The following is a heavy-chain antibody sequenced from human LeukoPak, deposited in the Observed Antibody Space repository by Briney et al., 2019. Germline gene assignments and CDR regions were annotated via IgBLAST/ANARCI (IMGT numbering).Heavy chain of an antibody. CDR1: GGSISSNNYY. V-gene: IGHV4-39*07. Sequence: SETLSLTCTVSGGSISSNNYYWGWIRQPPGKGLEWIGSISYSGSTYYNPSLKSRVTISVDTSKYQFSLKLSSVAVADPAVYCCARESLTWLQSRTSCFDPWGQGTLVTVSS. J-gene: IGHJ5*02. CDR3: ARESLTWLQSRTSCFDP. CDR2: ISYSGST. D-gene: IGHD5-24*01.